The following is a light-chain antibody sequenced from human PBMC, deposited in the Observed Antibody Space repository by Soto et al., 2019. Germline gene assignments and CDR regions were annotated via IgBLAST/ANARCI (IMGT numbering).Light chain of an antibody. V-gene: IGKV1-33*01. J-gene: IGKJ5*01. CDR3: QQYDILPIT. Sequence: DIQRTQSPTSVFALLWDTVTITCQATQDINIYLNWYQQKPGKAPNLLIYDASNLEIGVPSRFSGSGSGTHFTFTISSLQTEDIGTYYCQQYDILPITFGRGTRLEIK. CDR1: QDINIY. CDR2: DAS.